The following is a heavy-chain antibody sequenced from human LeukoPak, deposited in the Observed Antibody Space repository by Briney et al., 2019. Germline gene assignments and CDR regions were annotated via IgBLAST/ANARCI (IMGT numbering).Heavy chain of an antibody. Sequence: PGGSLRLSCAASGFTFSSYSMNWVRQAPGKGLEWVSSISSSSSYIYYADSVKGRFTISRDNAKNSLYLQMNSLRAEDTAVYYCARDCDSSGCYCGYFDYWGQGTLVTVSS. CDR3: ARDCDSSGCYCGYFDY. D-gene: IGHD3-22*01. CDR2: ISSSSSYI. CDR1: GFTFSSYS. J-gene: IGHJ4*02. V-gene: IGHV3-21*01.